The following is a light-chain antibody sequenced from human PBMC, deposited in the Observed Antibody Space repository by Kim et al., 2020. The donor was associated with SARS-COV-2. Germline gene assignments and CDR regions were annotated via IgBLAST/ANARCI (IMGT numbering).Light chain of an antibody. V-gene: IGKV3-20*01. Sequence: EIVLTQSPGTLSLSPGERVTLSCRASQSVSSNYLAWYQQRPGQAPRLLIYGASTRATGIPDRFSGSGSGTDFTLTISRLEPEDFAVYYCQQYDKSPLYTFGQGTKLEIK. CDR1: QSVSSNY. CDR3: QQYDKSPLYT. J-gene: IGKJ2*01. CDR2: GAS.